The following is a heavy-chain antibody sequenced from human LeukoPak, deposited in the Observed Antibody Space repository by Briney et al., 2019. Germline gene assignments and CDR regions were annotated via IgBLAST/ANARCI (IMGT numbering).Heavy chain of an antibody. D-gene: IGHD3-22*01. CDR3: ARVGITMIVAYYYMDV. CDR1: GFTFSTYN. V-gene: IGHV3-21*01. Sequence: GGSLRLSCAASGFTFSTYNMNWVRQAPGKGLEWVSSITSSSSYIYYADSVKGRFTISRDNAKNSLYLQMNSLRAEDTAVYYCARVGITMIVAYYYMDVWGKGTTVTISS. CDR2: ITSSSSYI. J-gene: IGHJ6*03.